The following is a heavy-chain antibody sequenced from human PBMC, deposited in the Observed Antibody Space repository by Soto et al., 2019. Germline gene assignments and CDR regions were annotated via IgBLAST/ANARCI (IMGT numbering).Heavy chain of an antibody. D-gene: IGHD2-15*01. J-gene: IGHJ6*02. CDR2: IWYDGSNK. V-gene: IGHV3-33*01. CDR1: GFTFSSYG. Sequence: QVQLVESGGGVVQPGRSLRLSCAASGFTFSSYGMHWVRQAPGKGLEWVAVIWYDGSNKYYADSVKGRFTISRDNSKNTLYLQMNSLRADHTAVDYCARDEGGHGMDVWGQGTTVTVSS. CDR3: ARDEGGHGMDV.